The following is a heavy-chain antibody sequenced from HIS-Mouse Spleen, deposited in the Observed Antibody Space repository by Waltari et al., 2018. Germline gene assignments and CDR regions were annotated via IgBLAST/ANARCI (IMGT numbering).Heavy chain of an antibody. CDR1: GGSVRGYY. J-gene: IGHJ4*02. D-gene: IGHD1-7*01. CDR3: AGYNWNYGTDY. V-gene: IGHV4-34*01. CDR2: INHSGST. Sequence: QVQLQQWGAGLLKPSETLSLTCSAYGGSVRGYYWSWIRQPPGKGLEWVGEINHSGSTNYNPSLKSRVTISVDTSKNQFSLKLSSVTAADTAVYYCAGYNWNYGTDYWGQGTLVTVSS.